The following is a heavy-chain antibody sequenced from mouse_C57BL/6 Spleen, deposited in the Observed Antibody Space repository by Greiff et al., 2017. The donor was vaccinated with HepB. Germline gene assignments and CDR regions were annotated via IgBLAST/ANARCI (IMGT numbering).Heavy chain of an antibody. CDR1: GYAFSSSW. D-gene: IGHD1-1*01. CDR3: ARAYYYGSSYVDY. J-gene: IGHJ2*01. CDR2: IYPGDGDT. Sequence: VKLQESGPELVKPGDSVKISCKASGYAFSSSWMNWVKQRPGKGLEWIGRIYPGDGDTNYNGKFKGKATLTADKSSSTAYMQISSLTSEDSAVYFCARAYYYGSSYVDYWGQGTTLTVSS. V-gene: IGHV1-82*01.